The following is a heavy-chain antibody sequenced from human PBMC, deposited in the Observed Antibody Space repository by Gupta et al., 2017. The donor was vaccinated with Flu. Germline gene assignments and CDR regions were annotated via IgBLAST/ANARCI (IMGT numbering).Heavy chain of an antibody. CDR2: ISSSSSYI. D-gene: IGHD5-12*01. J-gene: IGHJ2*01. Sequence: KGLEWVSSISSSSSYIYYADSVKGRFTISRDNAKNSLYLQMNSLRAEDTAVYYCARVLSRRWLQNHPGYFDLWGRGTLVTVSS. V-gene: IGHV3-21*01. CDR3: ARVLSRRWLQNHPGYFDL.